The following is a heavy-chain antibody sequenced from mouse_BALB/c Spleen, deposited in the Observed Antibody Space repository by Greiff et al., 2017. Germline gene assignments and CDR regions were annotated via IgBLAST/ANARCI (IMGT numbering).Heavy chain of an antibody. D-gene: IGHD1-1*01. CDR3: ARRGTVGLYRYFDV. Sequence: VQLKESGPELVKPGASVKMSCKASGYTFTSYVMHWVKQKPGQGLEWIGYINPYNDGTKYNEKFKGKATLTSDKSSSTAYMELSSLTSEDSAVYYCARRGTVGLYRYFDVWGAGTTVTVSS. CDR2: INPYNDGT. J-gene: IGHJ1*01. V-gene: IGHV1-14*01. CDR1: GYTFTSYV.